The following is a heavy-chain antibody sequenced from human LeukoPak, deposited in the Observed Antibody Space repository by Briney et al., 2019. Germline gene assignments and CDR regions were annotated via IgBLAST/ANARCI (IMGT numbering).Heavy chain of an antibody. CDR1: GFTFSRNW. J-gene: IGHJ4*02. V-gene: IGHV3-74*01. Sequence: PGGSLRLSCAASGFTFSRNWMHWVRQAPGKGLLWVSRINEDGSSTNYADSVKGRFTISRDNGKNTLYLEMNSLRAEDTAVYYCVTSLGVNDNWGQGTVVTVSS. CDR3: VTSLGVNDN. CDR2: INEDGSST.